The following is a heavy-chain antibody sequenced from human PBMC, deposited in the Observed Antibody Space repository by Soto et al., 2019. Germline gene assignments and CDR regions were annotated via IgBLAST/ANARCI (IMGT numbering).Heavy chain of an antibody. V-gene: IGHV3-23*01. CDR1: GFTFSNYA. CDR3: AKGAYGSGSYDC. CDR2: ISGSGSSN. D-gene: IGHD3-10*01. Sequence: EVQLLESGGGLVQPGGSLRLSCTASGFTFSNYAMTWVRQSPGKGLEWVSGISGSGSSNSYADSVKGRFTISRDNSKNRLYLQMNSLRAEDTATYYCAKGAYGSGSYDCWGQGTLVTVSS. J-gene: IGHJ4*02.